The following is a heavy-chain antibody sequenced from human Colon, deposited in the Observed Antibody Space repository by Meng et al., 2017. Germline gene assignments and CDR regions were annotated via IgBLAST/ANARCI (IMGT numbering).Heavy chain of an antibody. CDR2: IYYSGST. Sequence: HLQLQGSGPGLVKPSQTLSLTCTASGGSISSSHYYWGWVRQPPGKGLQWIGTIYYSGSTSYNPSLKSRVTISVDTSKNQFSVNLFSVTAADTAVYYCGRDQGRELINHWGQRTLVTVSS. V-gene: IGHV4-39*07. CDR3: GRDQGRELINH. CDR1: GGSISSSHYY. J-gene: IGHJ4*02. D-gene: IGHD1-7*01.